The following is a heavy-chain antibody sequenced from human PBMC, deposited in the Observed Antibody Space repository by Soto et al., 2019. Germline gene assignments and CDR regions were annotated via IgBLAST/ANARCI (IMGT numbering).Heavy chain of an antibody. J-gene: IGHJ5*02. D-gene: IGHD6-13*01. CDR3: ARYWGSRAAARYNWFDP. V-gene: IGHV4-34*01. CDR1: GGSFSGYY. CDR2: INHSGST. Sequence: QVQLQQWGAGLLKPSETLSLTCAVYGGSFSGYYWSWIRQPPGKGLEWIGEINHSGSTNYNPSLKSRVTISVDTSKNQFSLKLSYGTAADTAVYYCARYWGSRAAARYNWFDPWGQGTLVTVSS.